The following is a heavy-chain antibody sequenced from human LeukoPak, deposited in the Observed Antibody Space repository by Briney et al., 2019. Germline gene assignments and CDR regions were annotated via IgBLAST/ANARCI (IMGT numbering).Heavy chain of an antibody. J-gene: IGHJ4*02. Sequence: SETLSLTCTVSGGSISSYYWSWIRQPPGKGLEWIGYIYYSGSTNYNPSLKSRVTISVDTSKNQFSLKLSSVTAADTAVYYCARGRITMLELDYWGQGTLVTVSS. CDR3: ARGRITMLELDY. CDR1: GGSISSYY. CDR2: IYYSGST. D-gene: IGHD3-10*01. V-gene: IGHV4-59*01.